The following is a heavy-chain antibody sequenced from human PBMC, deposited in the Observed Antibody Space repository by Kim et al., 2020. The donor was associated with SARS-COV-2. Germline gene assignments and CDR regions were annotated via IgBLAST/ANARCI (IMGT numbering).Heavy chain of an antibody. D-gene: IGHD4-17*01. V-gene: IGHV4-39*01. J-gene: IGHJ4*02. CDR2: T. CDR3: ASDYGDYAVGY. Sequence: TYYTPSLKSRVTISVDTSKNQFSLKLSSVTAADTAVYYCASDYGDYAVGYWGQGTLVTVSS.